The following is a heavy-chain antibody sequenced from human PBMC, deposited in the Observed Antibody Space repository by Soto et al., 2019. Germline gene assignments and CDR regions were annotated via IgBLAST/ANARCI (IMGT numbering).Heavy chain of an antibody. CDR2: IYYSGST. CDR1: GGSISSSSYY. Sequence: QLQLQESGPGLVKPSETLSLTCTVSGGSISSSSYYWDWIRQPPGKGLEWIGSIYYSGSTYYNPSXKXRXXLSVDTSKNQYSLRLSSVTAAAPAVYYCAGRYLDLWGRGTLVTVSS. J-gene: IGHJ2*01. CDR3: AGRYLDL. V-gene: IGHV4-39*01.